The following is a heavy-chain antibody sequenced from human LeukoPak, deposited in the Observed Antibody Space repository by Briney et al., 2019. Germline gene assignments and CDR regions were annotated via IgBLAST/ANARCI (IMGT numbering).Heavy chain of an antibody. CDR1: GYTFTAYY. V-gene: IGHV1-2*02. J-gene: IGHJ4*02. Sequence: ASVKVSCKASGYTFTAYYMHWVRQAPGQGLEWMGWINPNSGGTDYTRKFQGRVTLTSDTSISTVYMELSRLRSDDTAVYYCARDRGGTSYVYWGQGTRVSVSS. D-gene: IGHD1-26*01. CDR2: INPNSGGT. CDR3: ARDRGGTSYVY.